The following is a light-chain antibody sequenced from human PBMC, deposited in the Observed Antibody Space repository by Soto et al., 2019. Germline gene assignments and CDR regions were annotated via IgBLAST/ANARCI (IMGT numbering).Light chain of an antibody. V-gene: IGLV2-14*01. CDR1: SSDVGGYNY. CDR3: SSYTSSSTLSYV. CDR2: DVS. J-gene: IGLJ1*01. Sequence: QSALAQPAPVSGSPGQSITISCTGTSSDVGGYNYVSWYQQHPGKAPKLMIYDVSNRPSGVSNRFSGSKSGNTASLTISGLQAEDEADYYCSSYTSSSTLSYVFGTGTRSPS.